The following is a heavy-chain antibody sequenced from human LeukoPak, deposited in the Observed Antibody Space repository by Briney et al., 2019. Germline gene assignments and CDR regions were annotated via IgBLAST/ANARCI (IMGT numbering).Heavy chain of an antibody. CDR3: ASPDGRFDY. Sequence: SETLSLTCTVSGDSISSGDYYWSWIRQPAGKGLEWIGRISSSGSTNYNPSLKSRVTISVDTSKNQFSLKLSSVTAADTAVYYCASPDGRFDYWGQGTLVTVSS. D-gene: IGHD2-15*01. V-gene: IGHV4-61*02. CDR2: ISSSGST. CDR1: GDSISSGDYY. J-gene: IGHJ4*02.